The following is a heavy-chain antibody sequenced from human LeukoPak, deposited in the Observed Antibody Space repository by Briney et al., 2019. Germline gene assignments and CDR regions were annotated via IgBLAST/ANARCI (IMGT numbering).Heavy chain of an antibody. D-gene: IGHD5-12*01. CDR3: ARVENSATRGFYFDY. J-gene: IGHJ4*02. V-gene: IGHV3-48*03. Sequence: GGSLRLSCAASGFTFSLYEMNWVRQAPGKGPEWVSYISSSGSTIYYADSVKGRFSMSRDNAKNSLNLQMNSLRAEDTAFYYCARVENSATRGFYFDYWGQGALVTVSS. CDR2: ISSSGSTI. CDR1: GFTFSLYE.